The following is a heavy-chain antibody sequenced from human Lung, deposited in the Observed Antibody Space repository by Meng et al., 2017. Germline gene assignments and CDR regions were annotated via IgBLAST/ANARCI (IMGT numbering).Heavy chain of an antibody. D-gene: IGHD4-17*01. J-gene: IGHJ4*02. V-gene: IGHV3-74*01. CDR3: ARGGVTTDD. CDR2: ITGDGSST. CDR1: GFTFSTHW. Sequence: VQLVESGGGLVQPGGSRRLSCAASGFTFSTHWMHWVRQAPGKGLEWVSRITGDGSSTIYADSVQGRFTMSRDNAKNTLSLQMNSLRAEDTAVYYCARGGVTTDDWGQGTLVTVSS.